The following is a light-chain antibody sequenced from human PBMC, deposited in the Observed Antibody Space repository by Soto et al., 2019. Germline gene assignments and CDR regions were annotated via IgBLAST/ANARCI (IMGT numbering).Light chain of an antibody. V-gene: IGKV3-15*01. CDR2: GAS. CDR1: QSLDLN. CDR3: QKYRGWPRT. J-gene: IGKJ1*01. Sequence: EIVLTQSPATVSVSPGERVTLSCRASQSLDLNLAWYQQKPGQAPRLLIYGASTRATDMPGRFRGSGAGAEFTLTISSLQSEDSAVYYCQKYRGWPRTFGQGTKVDIK.